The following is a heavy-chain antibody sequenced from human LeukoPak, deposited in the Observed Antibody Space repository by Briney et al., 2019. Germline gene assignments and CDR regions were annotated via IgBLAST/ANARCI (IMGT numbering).Heavy chain of an antibody. J-gene: IGHJ4*02. CDR3: AKDRVGYSYGQYFDY. CDR1: GFTFSSYG. CDR2: IRYDGSNK. Sequence: GGSLRLSCAASGFTFSSYGMHWVRQAPGKGLEWVAFIRYDGSNKYYADSVKGRFTISRDNSKNTLYLQMNSLRAEDTAVYYCAKDRVGYSYGQYFDYWGQGTLVTVSP. V-gene: IGHV3-30*02. D-gene: IGHD5-18*01.